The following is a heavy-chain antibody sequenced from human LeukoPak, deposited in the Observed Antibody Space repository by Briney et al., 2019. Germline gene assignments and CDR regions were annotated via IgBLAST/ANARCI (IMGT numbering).Heavy chain of an antibody. CDR1: GFTFSSYG. D-gene: IGHD4-17*01. V-gene: IGHV3-33*01. Sequence: PGGSLRLSCAASGFTFSSYGMHWVRQAPGKGLEWVAVIWYDGSNKYYADSVKGRFTISGDNSKNTLYLQMNSLRAEDTAVYYCARDPVGAYYYGMDVWGQGTTVTVSS. J-gene: IGHJ6*02. CDR2: IWYDGSNK. CDR3: ARDPVGAYYYGMDV.